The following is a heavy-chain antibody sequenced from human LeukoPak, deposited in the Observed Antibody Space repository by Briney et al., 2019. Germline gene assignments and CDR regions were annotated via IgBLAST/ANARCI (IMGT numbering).Heavy chain of an antibody. CDR2: IYHSGST. CDR3: ARAWGCSGGSCPSDY. J-gene: IGHJ4*02. CDR1: GYSISSGYY. Sequence: SETLSLTCTVSGYSISSGYYWGWIRQPPGKGLEWIGSIYHSGSTYYNPSLKSRVTISVDTSKNQFSLRLSSVTAADTAVYYCARAWGCSGGSCPSDYWGQGTLVTVSS. V-gene: IGHV4-38-2*02. D-gene: IGHD2-15*01.